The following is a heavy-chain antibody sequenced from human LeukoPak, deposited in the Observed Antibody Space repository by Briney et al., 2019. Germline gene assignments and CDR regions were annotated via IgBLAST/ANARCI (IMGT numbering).Heavy chain of an antibody. Sequence: GGSLRLSCAASGFTFSSHGMHWVRQAPGKGLEWVAFIRYDGSNKYHADSVKGRFTISRDNSKNTLYLQMNSLRAEDTAVYYCAKDRVLRYFDWLFDLDYWGQGTLVTVSS. CDR3: AKDRVLRYFDWLFDLDY. V-gene: IGHV3-30*02. J-gene: IGHJ4*02. D-gene: IGHD3-9*01. CDR2: IRYDGSNK. CDR1: GFTFSSHG.